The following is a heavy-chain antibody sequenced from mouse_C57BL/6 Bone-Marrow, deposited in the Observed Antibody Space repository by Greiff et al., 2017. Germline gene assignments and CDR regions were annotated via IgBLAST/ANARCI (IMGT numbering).Heavy chain of an antibody. CDR3: ARTTVVATDDLDY. CDR1: GYTFTDYS. V-gene: IGHV1-19*01. Sequence: VQLQQSGPVLVKPGASVKMSCTASGYTFTDYSMNWVKQSHGKSLEWIGVINPYNGGTSYNQKFKGKATLTVDKTSSTAYMELNSLTSEDSAVYYCARTTVVATDDLDYWGQGTTLTVSS. J-gene: IGHJ2*01. CDR2: INPYNGGT. D-gene: IGHD1-1*01.